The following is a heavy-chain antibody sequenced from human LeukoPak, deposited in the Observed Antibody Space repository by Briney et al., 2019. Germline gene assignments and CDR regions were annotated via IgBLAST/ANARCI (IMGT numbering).Heavy chain of an antibody. V-gene: IGHV6-1*01. D-gene: IGHD5-18*01. CDR2: TYYRSKWYN. CDR3: ARDSSDGYSYGLNFHNWFDP. Sequence: SQTLSLTCAISGDSVSSNSAAWNWIRQSPSRGLEWLGRTYYRSKWYNDYAVSVKSRITINPDTSKNQFSLQLNSVTPEDTAVYYCARDSSDGYSYGLNFHNWFDPWGQGTLVTVSS. CDR1: GDSVSSNSAA. J-gene: IGHJ5*02.